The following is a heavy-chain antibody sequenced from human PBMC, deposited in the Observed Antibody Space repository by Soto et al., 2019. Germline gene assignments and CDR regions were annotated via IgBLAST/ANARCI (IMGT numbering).Heavy chain of an antibody. CDR3: ARTPTDF. J-gene: IGHJ4*02. V-gene: IGHV1-8*01. Sequence: QVQLIQSGAEVKRPGASVKVSCKASGYSFINSDINWVRRASGQGLEWMGLVNPKSGGTVSAQKFQGRVSMTRNVSISTAFLELSSLTSEDTAVYYCARTPTDFWGQGTQVTVSS. CDR1: GYSFINSD. CDR2: VNPKSGGT.